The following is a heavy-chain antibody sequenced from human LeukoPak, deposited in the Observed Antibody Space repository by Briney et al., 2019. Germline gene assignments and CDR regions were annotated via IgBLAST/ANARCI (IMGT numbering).Heavy chain of an antibody. D-gene: IGHD4-23*01. V-gene: IGHV4-30-4*01. J-gene: IGHJ4*02. CDR3: ARHDYGGYSFDY. CDR2: IYYSGST. CDR1: GGSISSGDYY. Sequence: SQTLSLTCTVSGGSISSGDYYWSWIRQPPGKGLEWIGYIYYSGSTYYNPSLKSRVTISVDTSKNQFSLKLSSVTAADTAVYYCARHDYGGYSFDYWGQGTLVTVSS.